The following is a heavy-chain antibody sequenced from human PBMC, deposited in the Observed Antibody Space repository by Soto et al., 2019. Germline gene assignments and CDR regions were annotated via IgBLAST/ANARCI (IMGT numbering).Heavy chain of an antibody. CDR1: GYTFSSYA. Sequence: QVQLVQSGAEVKKPGASVKISCKASGYTFSSYAMHWVRQAPGQRLEWMGWINAGNANRKYSQKFQGRVTITGDTFASTAYIELSSLRSEDTAVYYCARSEVWQWLVREYFDYWGQGTLVTVSS. CDR2: INAGNANR. D-gene: IGHD6-19*01. J-gene: IGHJ4*02. V-gene: IGHV1-3*01. CDR3: ARSEVWQWLVREYFDY.